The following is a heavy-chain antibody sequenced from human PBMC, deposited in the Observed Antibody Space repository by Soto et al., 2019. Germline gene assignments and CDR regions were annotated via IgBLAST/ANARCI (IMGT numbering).Heavy chain of an antibody. J-gene: IGHJ6*02. D-gene: IGHD6-13*01. CDR2: IDTSGNT. Sequence: SETLSITCTVSVGYIITYDVSWIRQPAEKGLEWIGRIDTSGNTNYNPSLKSRVTMSVDTSKKQFSLKLTSVTAADTAVYYCARYSNNWFQTEGMDVWGQGTTVTVSS. V-gene: IGHV4-4*07. CDR1: VGYIITYD. CDR3: ARYSNNWFQTEGMDV.